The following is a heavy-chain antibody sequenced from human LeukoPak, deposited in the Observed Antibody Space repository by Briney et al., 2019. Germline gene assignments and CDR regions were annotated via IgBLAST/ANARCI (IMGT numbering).Heavy chain of an antibody. CDR1: GFTFSSYA. CDR2: ISGSGGST. Sequence: GGSLRLSCAASGFTFSSYAMSWVRQAPGKGLEWVSAISGSGGSTYYADSVKGRFTISRDNSKNTLCLQMNSLRAEDTAVYYCAREGSLLSNPIDYWGQGTLVTVSS. J-gene: IGHJ4*02. CDR3: AREGSLLSNPIDY. D-gene: IGHD4-11*01. V-gene: IGHV3-23*01.